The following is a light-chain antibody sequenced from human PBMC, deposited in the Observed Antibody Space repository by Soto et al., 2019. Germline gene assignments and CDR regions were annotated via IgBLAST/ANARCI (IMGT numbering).Light chain of an antibody. CDR3: QQYNSYSPYI. CDR1: QSISSW. Sequence: DIQMTQSPSTLSASVGDRVTITCRASQSISSWLGWYQQKPGKAPKFLIYKASSLESEVPSRLSGSGAGTEFTLTISSLQPDDCATYYCQQYNSYSPYIFGQLTKLETK. J-gene: IGKJ2*01. CDR2: KAS. V-gene: IGKV1-5*03.